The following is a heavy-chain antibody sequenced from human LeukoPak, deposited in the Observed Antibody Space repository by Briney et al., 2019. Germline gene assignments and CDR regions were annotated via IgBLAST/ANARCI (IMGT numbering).Heavy chain of an antibody. CDR2: INPNSGGT. CDR3: ATTYYYDSSGYSHPSGDYGMDV. V-gene: IGHV1-2*02. CDR1: GYTFTGYY. Sequence: ASVKVSCKASGYTFTGYYMHWVRQAPGQGLEWMGWINPNSGGTNYAQKFQGRVTMTRDTSISTAYMGLSRLRSDDTAVYYCATTYYYDSSGYSHPSGDYGMDVWGQGTTVTVSS. J-gene: IGHJ6*02. D-gene: IGHD3-22*01.